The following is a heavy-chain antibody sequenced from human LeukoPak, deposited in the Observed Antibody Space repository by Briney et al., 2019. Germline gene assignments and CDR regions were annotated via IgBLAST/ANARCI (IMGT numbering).Heavy chain of an antibody. CDR1: GFTFSSYW. CDR3: ARVGTGSYYYDY. D-gene: IGHD1-1*01. CDR2: INSDGSST. Sequence: GGSLRLSCAASGFTFSSYWMHWVRQAPGKGLVWVSRINSDGSSTSYADSVKGRFTISRDNAKNTLYLQMNSLRAEDTAVYYCARVGTGSYYYDYWGQGTLVTVSS. V-gene: IGHV3-74*01. J-gene: IGHJ4*02.